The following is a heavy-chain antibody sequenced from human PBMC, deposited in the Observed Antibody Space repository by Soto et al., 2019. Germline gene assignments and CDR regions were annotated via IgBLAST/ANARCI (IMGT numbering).Heavy chain of an antibody. CDR2: IYYTWTT. J-gene: IGHJ5*01. Sequence: PSEPMSRTCSVPRCSISSDKYYWTLIRQSPGKGLEWIGHIYYTWTTHYNPSVTSRVIIFLDKSKDQFSLTLTSVTAADTGVYSCATVMHDYGTNWVDSWGQGIMVTVSS. CDR3: ATVMHDYGTNWVDS. V-gene: IGHV4-30-4*01. CDR1: RCSISSDKYY. D-gene: IGHD4-17*01.